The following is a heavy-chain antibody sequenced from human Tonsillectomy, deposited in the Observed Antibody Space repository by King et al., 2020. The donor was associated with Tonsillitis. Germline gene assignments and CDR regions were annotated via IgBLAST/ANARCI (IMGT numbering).Heavy chain of an antibody. V-gene: IGHV3-30*18. Sequence: VQLVESGGGVVQPGRSLRLSCAASGFTFSSYGMHWVRQAPGKGLEWVAVISYDGSNKYYADSVKGRFTISRDNSKNTLYLQMNSLRAEDTAVYYCAKVLGRGYYDYGMDVWGQGTTVTVSS. CDR3: AKVLGRGYYDYGMDV. J-gene: IGHJ6*02. CDR1: GFTFSSYG. CDR2: ISYDGSNK. D-gene: IGHD3-10*01.